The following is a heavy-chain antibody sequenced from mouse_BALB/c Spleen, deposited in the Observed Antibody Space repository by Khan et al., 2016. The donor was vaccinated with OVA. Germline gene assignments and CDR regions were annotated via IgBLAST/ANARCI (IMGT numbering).Heavy chain of an antibody. Sequence: EVQLQESGAELVKPGASVKLSCTASGFNIKDTYIHWVKQRPKQGLEWIGRITPANGNTEYDPKFQGKATMRADTSSNTAYLQLSSLTSGDTAVYSCVRPVYDPRNFGVWGAGTTVTVSS. CDR2: ITPANGNT. CDR3: VRPVYDPRNFGV. J-gene: IGHJ1*01. V-gene: IGHV14-3*02. CDR1: GFNIKDTY. D-gene: IGHD1-3*01.